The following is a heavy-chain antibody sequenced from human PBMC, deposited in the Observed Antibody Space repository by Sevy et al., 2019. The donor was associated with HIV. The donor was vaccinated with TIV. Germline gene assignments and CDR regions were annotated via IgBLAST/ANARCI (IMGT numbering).Heavy chain of an antibody. J-gene: IGHJ4*02. V-gene: IGHV5-51*01. CDR1: GYSFTTYW. Sequence: GESLKISCKGSGYSFTTYWIAWVRQMPGKGLECLGVIYPGDSDTTYSPSFQGQVTISADKSINTAYLQWTSLKASDTAIYYCARRLGTSGLDYWGQRTLVTVSS. CDR3: ARRLGTSGLDY. D-gene: IGHD2-2*01. CDR2: IYPGDSDT.